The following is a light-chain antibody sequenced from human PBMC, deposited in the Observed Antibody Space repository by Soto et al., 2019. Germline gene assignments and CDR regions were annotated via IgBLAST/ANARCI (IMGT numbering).Light chain of an antibody. CDR3: HQYNTFPYT. CDR2: DAS. Sequence: SPSTLSASVGDRVTITCRASESITTWLAWYQQKPGKAPKVLIHDASTLESGVPSRFSGSGSGTEFTLTISSLQPDDFAAYFCHQYNTFPYTFGQGTRLEIK. V-gene: IGKV1-5*01. J-gene: IGKJ5*01. CDR1: ESITTW.